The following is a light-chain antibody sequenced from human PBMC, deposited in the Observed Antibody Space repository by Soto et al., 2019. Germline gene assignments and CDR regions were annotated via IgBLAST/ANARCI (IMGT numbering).Light chain of an antibody. Sequence: EIVLTQSPGTLSLSPGERATLSCRASQSVRSTYLAWYQQKPGQAPRRLLYGASSRATGIPDRFSGSGSGTYFTLTISRLEPEECAVYYCQDYGSTAYTFGQGTTLEIK. CDR2: GAS. V-gene: IGKV3-20*01. J-gene: IGKJ2*01. CDR3: QDYGSTAYT. CDR1: QSVRSTY.